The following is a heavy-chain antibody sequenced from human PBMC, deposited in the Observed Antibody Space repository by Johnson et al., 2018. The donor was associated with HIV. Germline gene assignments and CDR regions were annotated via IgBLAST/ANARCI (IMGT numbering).Heavy chain of an antibody. CDR3: AKYNWNHDAFDI. J-gene: IGHJ3*02. CDR1: GFNFGNYA. CDR2: IYSGGST. V-gene: IGHV3-NL1*01. Sequence: QVQLVESGGGLVQPGRSLRLSCAASGFNFGNYAMHWVRQAPGKGLEWVSGIYSGGSTYYADSVKGRFTISRDNSKNMLFLQMNSLRAEDTAMFYCAKYNWNHDAFDIWGQGTKVTVSS. D-gene: IGHD1-20*01.